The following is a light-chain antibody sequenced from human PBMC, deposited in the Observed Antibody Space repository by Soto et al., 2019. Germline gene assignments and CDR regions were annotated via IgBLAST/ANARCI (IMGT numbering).Light chain of an antibody. CDR3: QQYNSYSEA. CDR1: QGISSW. J-gene: IGKJ1*01. CDR2: AAS. V-gene: IGKV1D-16*01. Sequence: DVRMSLSPAAVSVSVGDRVTITCRASQGISSWLAWYQQKPGKAPKLLIYAASSLQSGFPSRFSGSGSGTEFTLTISSLQPDDFATYYCQQYNSYSEAFGQGTKVAIK.